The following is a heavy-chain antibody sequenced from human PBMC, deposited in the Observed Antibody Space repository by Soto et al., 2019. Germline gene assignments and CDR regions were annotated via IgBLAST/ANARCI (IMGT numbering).Heavy chain of an antibody. CDR2: IYPGDSDT. Sequence: GESLKISCKGSGYSFTDYWIRWVRQMPGKGLEWMGIIYPGDSDTRYSPSFQGQVTISADKSINTAYLQWSSLKASDTAMYYCARGGIVGSTRSYFDYWGQGALVTVSS. J-gene: IGHJ4*02. CDR1: GYSFTDYW. V-gene: IGHV5-51*01. CDR3: ARGGIVGSTRSYFDY. D-gene: IGHD1-26*01.